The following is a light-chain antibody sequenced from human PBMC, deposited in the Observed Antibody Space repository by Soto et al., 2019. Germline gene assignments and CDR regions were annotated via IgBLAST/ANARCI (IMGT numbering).Light chain of an antibody. J-gene: IGLJ1*01. Sequence: QSVLTQPASVSGSPGQSITISCTGTSSDVGGYNYVSWYQQHPGKAPKLMIYDVSNRPSGVSNRFSGSKSGNTASLTISGLGAEEDVDYYCLYYTSTPLYVVGPGTK. CDR2: DVS. CDR3: LYYTSTPLYV. CDR1: SSDVGGYNY. V-gene: IGLV2-14*01.